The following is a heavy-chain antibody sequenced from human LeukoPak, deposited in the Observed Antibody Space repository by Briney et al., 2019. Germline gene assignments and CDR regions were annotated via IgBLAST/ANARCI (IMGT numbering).Heavy chain of an antibody. V-gene: IGHV3-30*18. D-gene: IGHD2-2*01. CDR3: AKDQDIVVITAAYIDY. CDR2: VSYDGSNK. Sequence: GGSLRLSCAASGFTFSSYGMHWVRQAPGKGLEWVAVVSYDGSNKYYADSVKGRFTISRDNSKNTLYLQMNSLRAEDTAVYYCAKDQDIVVITAAYIDYWSQGTLVTGSS. J-gene: IGHJ4*02. CDR1: GFTFSSYG.